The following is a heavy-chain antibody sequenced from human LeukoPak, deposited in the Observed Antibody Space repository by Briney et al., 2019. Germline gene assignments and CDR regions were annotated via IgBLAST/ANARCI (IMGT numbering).Heavy chain of an antibody. CDR2: IDPSDSYT. CDR3: AGSGTYYYGSGSYTGAFRFDP. V-gene: IGHV5-10-1*01. J-gene: IGHJ5*02. CDR1: GYSFTSYW. Sequence: GESLKISCKGSGYSFTSYWISWVRQTPGKGLEWMGRIDPSDSYTNYSPSFQGHVTISADKSISTAYLQWSSLKASDTAMYYCAGSGTYYYGSGSYTGAFRFDPWGQGTLVTVSS. D-gene: IGHD3-10*01.